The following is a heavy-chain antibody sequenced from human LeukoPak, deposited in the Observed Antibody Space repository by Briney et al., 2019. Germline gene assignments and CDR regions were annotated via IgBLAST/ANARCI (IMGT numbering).Heavy chain of an antibody. Sequence: GGSLRLSCAASGFTVSYKHMSRVPQAPGKGLERVSVIYCGGSTYYADSVKGRFAISRDNSKNALYLQMNSLRPEDTALYYCVGDFEWSFDTWDQGTLVTVSS. V-gene: IGHV3-53*05. CDR3: VGDFEWSFDT. J-gene: IGHJ4*02. CDR2: IYCGGST. CDR1: GFTVSYKH. D-gene: IGHD3-3*01.